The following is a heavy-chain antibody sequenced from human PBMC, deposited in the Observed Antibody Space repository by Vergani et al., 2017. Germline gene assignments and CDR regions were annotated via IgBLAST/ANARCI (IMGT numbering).Heavy chain of an antibody. CDR3: ARHLRGYSYGVFDY. J-gene: IGHJ4*02. CDR2: LYASGGT. CDR1: DFISNGHY. V-gene: IGHV4-38-2*01. Sequence: QVQLQESGPGLVKPSETLSLICDVFDFISNGHYWGWIRQSPAKGLEWIGSLYASGGTYYSPSLKSRVARSIDTSKNHFSLRLSSVTAADTAFYYCARHLRGYSYGVFDYWGQGREVTVSS. D-gene: IGHD5-18*01.